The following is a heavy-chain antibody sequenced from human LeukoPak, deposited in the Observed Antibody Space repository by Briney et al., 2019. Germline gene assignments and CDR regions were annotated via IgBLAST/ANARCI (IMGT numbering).Heavy chain of an antibody. CDR1: GFTFSSFA. CDR2: ITGTHYTA. J-gene: IGHJ5*02. Sequence: GGSLRLSCAASGFTFSSFAMTWVRQAPGKGLEWVSSITGTHYTAYNTDSVKGRFTISRDNSKNTLYLQMNSLRADDTAVYYCTKDPNGDYVGAFDPWDQGTLVTVSS. V-gene: IGHV3-23*01. D-gene: IGHD4-17*01. CDR3: TKDPNGDYVGAFDP.